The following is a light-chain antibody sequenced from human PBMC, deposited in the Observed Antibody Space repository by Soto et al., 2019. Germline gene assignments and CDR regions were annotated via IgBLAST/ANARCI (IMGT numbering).Light chain of an antibody. J-gene: IGLJ1*01. CDR3: SSYTSSSTLLYV. V-gene: IGLV2-14*01. CDR2: DVS. Sequence: QSALTQPASVSGSPGQSITISCTGTSSDVGGYNYVSWYQQHPGKAPKLRIYDVSNRPSGVSNRFSGSKSGNTASLTISGLQAEDDADYYCSSYTSSSTLLYVFGTGTKVTVL. CDR1: SSDVGGYNY.